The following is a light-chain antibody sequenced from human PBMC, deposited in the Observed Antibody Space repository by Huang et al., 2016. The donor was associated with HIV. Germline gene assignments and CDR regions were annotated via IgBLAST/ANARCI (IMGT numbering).Light chain of an antibody. V-gene: IGKV1-5*03. CDR1: QSISTW. CDR3: QQYSTYYT. J-gene: IGKJ2*01. Sequence: DIQMTQTPSTLSASVGDRVTITCRASQSISTWLAWYQQKPGKAPKLLIYKASNLEGWVPSRFSGSGSGTEFTLTISSLQPDDFATYYCQQYSTYYTFGQGTKLEI. CDR2: KAS.